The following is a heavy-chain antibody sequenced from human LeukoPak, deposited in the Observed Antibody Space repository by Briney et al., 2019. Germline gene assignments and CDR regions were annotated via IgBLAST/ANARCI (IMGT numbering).Heavy chain of an antibody. D-gene: IGHD6-13*01. V-gene: IGHV1-69*04. J-gene: IGHJ5*02. CDR2: IVPIFGIA. Sequence: SVKVSCKASGGTFSSYAISWVRQAPGQGLEWMGRIVPIFGIANYAQKFQGRVTITADKSTSTAYMELSSLRSEDTAVYYCARIEQQLVRDNWFDPWGQGTLVTVSS. CDR3: ARIEQQLVRDNWFDP. CDR1: GGTFSSYA.